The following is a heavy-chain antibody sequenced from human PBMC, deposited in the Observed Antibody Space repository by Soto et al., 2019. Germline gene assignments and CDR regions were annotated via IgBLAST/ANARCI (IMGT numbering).Heavy chain of an antibody. V-gene: IGHV3-23*01. CDR3: AKDRRGGYYISDY. CDR1: GFTFSSYA. CDR2: ISGSGGST. J-gene: IGHJ4*02. Sequence: GGSLRLSCAASGFTFSSYAMSWVRQAPGKGLEWVSAISGSGGSTYYADSVKGRFTISRDNSNNTLYLQMNSLRAEDTAVYYCAKDRRGGYYISDYWGQGTLVTVSS. D-gene: IGHD1-26*01.